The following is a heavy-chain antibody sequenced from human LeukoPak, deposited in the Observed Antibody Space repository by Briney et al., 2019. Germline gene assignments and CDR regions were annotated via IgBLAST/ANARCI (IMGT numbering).Heavy chain of an antibody. Sequence: ASVKVSCKASGYTFTGYYMHWVRQARGQGLEWMGWINPNSGGTNYAQKFQGRVTMTRDTSISTAYMELSRLRSDDTAVYYCARGMIYDFWSGYSDYYYYYMDVWGKGTTVTVSS. D-gene: IGHD3-3*01. CDR3: ARGMIYDFWSGYSDYYYYYMDV. J-gene: IGHJ6*03. V-gene: IGHV1-2*02. CDR2: INPNSGGT. CDR1: GYTFTGYY.